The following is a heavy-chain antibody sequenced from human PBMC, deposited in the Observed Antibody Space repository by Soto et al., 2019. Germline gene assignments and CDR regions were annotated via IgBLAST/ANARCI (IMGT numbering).Heavy chain of an antibody. Sequence: GALRLSGTASGFTFSSYAMSWVRQAPGKGLEWVSAISGSGGSTYYADSVKGRFTISRDNSKNTLYLQMNSLRAEDTAAYYCAKDLRIAAAGPIDYWGQGTLVTVYS. CDR1: GFTFSSYA. V-gene: IGHV3-23*01. CDR3: AKDLRIAAAGPIDY. J-gene: IGHJ4*02. D-gene: IGHD6-13*01. CDR2: ISGSGGST.